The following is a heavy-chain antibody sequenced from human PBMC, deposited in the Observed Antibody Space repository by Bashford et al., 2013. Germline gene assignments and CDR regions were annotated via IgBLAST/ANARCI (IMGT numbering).Heavy chain of an antibody. J-gene: IGHJ4*02. Sequence: RIVVRQGSREGAGMGLRNSWWCGHSFYAESVKGRFTISRDNSKSTLSLQMNRLRAEDTAVYYCVKDGEDQAVYFDSWGQGALVTVSS. CDR3: VKDGEDQAVYFDS. V-gene: IGHV3-23*01. CDR2: SWWCGHS.